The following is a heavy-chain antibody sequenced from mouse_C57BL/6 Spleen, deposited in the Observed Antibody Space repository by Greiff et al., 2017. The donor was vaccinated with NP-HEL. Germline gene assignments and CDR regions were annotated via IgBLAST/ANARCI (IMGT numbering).Heavy chain of an antibody. CDR3: AREDDYGYAMDY. V-gene: IGHV5-6*01. CDR1: GFTFSSYG. J-gene: IGHJ4*01. CDR2: ISSGGSYT. Sequence: EVQVVESGGDLVKPGGSLKLSCAASGFTFSSYGMSWVRQTPDKRLEWVATISSGGSYTYYPDSVKGRFTISRDNAKNTLYLQMSSLKSEDTAMYYCAREDDYGYAMDYWGQGTSVTVSS. D-gene: IGHD2-4*01.